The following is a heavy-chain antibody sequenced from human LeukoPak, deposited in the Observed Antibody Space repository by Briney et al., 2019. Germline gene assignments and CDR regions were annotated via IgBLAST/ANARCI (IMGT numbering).Heavy chain of an antibody. CDR2: INAGNGNT. CDR3: ARVPYYDSSGFGFDP. Sequence: GASVKVPCKASGYTFTSYAMHWVRQAPGQRLEWMGWINAGNGNTKYSQKFQGRVTITRGTSASTAYMELSSLRSEDTAVYYCARVPYYDSSGFGFDPWGQGTLVTVSS. J-gene: IGHJ5*02. V-gene: IGHV1-3*01. CDR1: GYTFTSYA. D-gene: IGHD3-22*01.